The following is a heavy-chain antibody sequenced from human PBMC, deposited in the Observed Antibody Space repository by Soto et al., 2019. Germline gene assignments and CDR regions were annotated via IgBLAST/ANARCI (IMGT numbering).Heavy chain of an antibody. CDR2: VSGSGSST. CDR1: GFTFRSYA. CDR3: AKVQNVWELPNWYFDL. Sequence: EVQLLESGGGLVQPGGSLRLSCAASGFTFRSYAMSWVRQAPGKGLEWVSGVSGSGSSTYYADSVKGRFTISRDNSKNTLYLQMNRLRAEDTAIYYCAKVQNVWELPNWYFDLWGRGTLVTVSS. J-gene: IGHJ2*01. D-gene: IGHD1-26*01. V-gene: IGHV3-23*01.